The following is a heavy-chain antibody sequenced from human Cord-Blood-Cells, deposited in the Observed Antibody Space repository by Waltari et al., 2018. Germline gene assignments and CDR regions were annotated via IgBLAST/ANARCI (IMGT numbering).Heavy chain of an antibody. CDR1: GGPISSYY. J-gene: IGHJ6*03. V-gene: IGHV4-59*01. Sequence: QVQLQESGPGLVKPSETLSLTCTVSGGPISSYYWSWIRQPPGKGLEWIGYIYYSGSTNYNPSLESRVTISVDTSKNQFSLKLSSVTAADTAVYYCARVAAGRPGYYYMDVWGKGTTVTVSS. CDR3: ARVAAGRPGYYYMDV. D-gene: IGHD6-19*01. CDR2: IYYSGST.